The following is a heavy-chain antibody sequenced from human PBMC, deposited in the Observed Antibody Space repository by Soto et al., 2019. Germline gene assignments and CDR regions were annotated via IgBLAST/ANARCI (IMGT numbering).Heavy chain of an antibody. CDR2: ISAYNGNT. Sequence: QVQLVQSGAEVKKPGASVKVSCKASGYTFTSYGISWVRQAPGQGLEWMGWISAYNGNTNYAQKLQGRVTMTTDTSTSTAYMELRSLRSDDTAAYYCARDSQSRWEPLDSFDYWGQGTLVTVSS. CDR3: ARDSQSRWEPLDSFDY. D-gene: IGHD1-26*01. V-gene: IGHV1-18*01. CDR1: GYTFTSYG. J-gene: IGHJ4*02.